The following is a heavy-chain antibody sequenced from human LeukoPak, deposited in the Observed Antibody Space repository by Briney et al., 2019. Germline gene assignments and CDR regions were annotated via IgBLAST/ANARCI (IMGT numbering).Heavy chain of an antibody. J-gene: IGHJ4*02. D-gene: IGHD6-19*01. CDR3: ARGRLYSSGWDLDYFDY. Sequence: ASVKVSCKASGGTFSSYAISWVRQAPGQGLEWMGGIIPIFGTANYAQKFQGRVTITADESTSTAYMELSSLRSEDTAVYYCARGRLYSSGWDLDYFDYWGQGTLVTVSS. V-gene: IGHV1-69*01. CDR1: GGTFSSYA. CDR2: IIPIFGTA.